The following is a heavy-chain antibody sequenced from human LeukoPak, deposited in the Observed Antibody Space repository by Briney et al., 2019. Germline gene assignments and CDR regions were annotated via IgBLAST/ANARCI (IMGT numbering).Heavy chain of an antibody. Sequence: GGSLRLSCAASGFMFSRYIMNWVRQAPGKGLEWVSSISSSSSHMYYADSVRGRFTISRDNAKNSLYLQMNSLRAEDTAVYYCATPADAFDIWGQGTMVTVSS. J-gene: IGHJ3*02. CDR2: ISSSSSHM. CDR3: ATPADAFDI. V-gene: IGHV3-21*01. CDR1: GFMFSRYI.